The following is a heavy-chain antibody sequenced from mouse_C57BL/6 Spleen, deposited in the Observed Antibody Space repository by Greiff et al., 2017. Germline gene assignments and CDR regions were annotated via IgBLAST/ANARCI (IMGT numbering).Heavy chain of an antibody. CDR1: GYTFTDYE. V-gene: IGHV1-15*01. CDR3: TRWLDYAMDY. Sequence: VQGVESGAELVRPGASVTLSCKASGYTFTDYEMHWVKQTPVHGLEWIGAIDPETGGTAYNQKFKGKAILTADKSSSTAYMELRSLTSEDSAVYYCTRWLDYAMDYWGQGTSVTVSS. J-gene: IGHJ4*01. CDR2: IDPETGGT. D-gene: IGHD2-2*01.